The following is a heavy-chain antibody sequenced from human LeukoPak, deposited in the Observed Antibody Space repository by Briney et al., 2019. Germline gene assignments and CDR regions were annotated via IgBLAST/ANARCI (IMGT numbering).Heavy chain of an antibody. Sequence: GGSLRLSCAASGFSFSSYWMHWVRQAPGKGLEWVGRIKSKTDGGTTDYAAPVKGRFTISRDDSKNTLYLQMNSLKSEGTAVYYCRTYGGRSFDYWGQGTLVTVSS. CDR3: RTYGGRSFDY. D-gene: IGHD4-23*01. CDR2: IKSKTDGGTT. V-gene: IGHV3-15*01. J-gene: IGHJ4*02. CDR1: GFSFSSYW.